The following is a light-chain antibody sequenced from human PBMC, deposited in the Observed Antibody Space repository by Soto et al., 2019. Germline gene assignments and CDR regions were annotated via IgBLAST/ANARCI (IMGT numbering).Light chain of an antibody. CDR3: QQYYSAPYT. CDR2: WAS. J-gene: IGKJ2*01. Sequence: DIVMTQSPDSLAVSLGERATINCKSSQSVLYSSNNKNYLAWYQQQPGQPPKLLIYWASTRESGVPDRSSGSGSGTDFTLTISSLQAEDVAVYYCQQYYSAPYTFGQGTKLEIK. CDR1: QSVLYSSNNKNY. V-gene: IGKV4-1*01.